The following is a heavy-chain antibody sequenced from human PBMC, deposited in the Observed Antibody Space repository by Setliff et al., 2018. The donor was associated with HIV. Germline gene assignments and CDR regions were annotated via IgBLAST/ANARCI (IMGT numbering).Heavy chain of an antibody. V-gene: IGHV4-31*01. CDR3: ARAPHVSGNFGWFDP. D-gene: IGHD3-10*01. CDR1: GDSISSGAYC. J-gene: IGHJ5*02. CDR2: ICNSGVT. Sequence: SETLSLTCTVSGDSISSGAYCWNWIRQYPGEGLEWIGYICNSGVTKYNPSLKSVVTVSADTSKNQFSLTLRSVTAADTAVYYCARAPHVSGNFGWFDPGGQGTLVTVSS.